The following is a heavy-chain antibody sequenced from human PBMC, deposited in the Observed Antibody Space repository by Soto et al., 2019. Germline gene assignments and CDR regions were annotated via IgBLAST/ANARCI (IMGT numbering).Heavy chain of an antibody. CDR2: IYPGDSET. V-gene: IGHV5-51*01. CDR1: GYDFARTW. D-gene: IGHD5-12*01. Sequence: LGESLKISCKASGYDFARTWIGWVRQLPGKGLDWLGIIYPGDSETRYSPSFRGQVTFSVDMSISTAYLQWSSLKTSDIAIYYCARLVGAYDSYFDRWGQGTRVTVSS. CDR3: ARLVGAYDSYFDR. J-gene: IGHJ4*02.